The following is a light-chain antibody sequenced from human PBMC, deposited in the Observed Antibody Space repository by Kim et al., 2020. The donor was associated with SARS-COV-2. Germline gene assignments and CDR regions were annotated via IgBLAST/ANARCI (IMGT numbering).Light chain of an antibody. Sequence: GQSNTIARTGTGSDVRSYNLVSWYQQHPGKAPKLMIYEVSKRPSGVSNRFSGSKSGNTASLTISGLQAEDEADYYCCSYAGSSTWVFGGGTQLTVL. CDR3: CSYAGSSTWV. V-gene: IGLV2-23*02. J-gene: IGLJ3*02. CDR1: GSDVRSYNL. CDR2: EVS.